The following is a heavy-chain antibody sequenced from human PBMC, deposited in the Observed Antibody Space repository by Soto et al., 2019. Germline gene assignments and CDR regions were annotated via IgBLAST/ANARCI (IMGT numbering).Heavy chain of an antibody. D-gene: IGHD3-10*01. Sequence: EVQLVESGGGLVQPGGSLRLSCAASGFTFSSYWMSWVRQAPGKGLEWVANMKQDGIEKYYVDSVKGRFTISRDNAKNSMYLQMNSLRAEDTAVYYWARNTPMTRGNGMDVWGQGTRVTVSS. CDR2: MKQDGIEK. CDR3: ARNTPMTRGNGMDV. CDR1: GFTFSSYW. V-gene: IGHV3-7*03. J-gene: IGHJ6*02.